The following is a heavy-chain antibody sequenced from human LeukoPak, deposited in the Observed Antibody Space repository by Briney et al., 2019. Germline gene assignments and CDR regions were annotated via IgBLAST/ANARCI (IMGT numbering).Heavy chain of an antibody. V-gene: IGHV1-46*01. D-gene: IGHD3-22*01. CDR1: GYTFTNYY. CDR3: ARAHYASSNIKVPFDV. CDR2: IDPSAGST. Sequence: ASVKVSCKASGYTFTNYYMHWVRQAPGQGLEWMGVIDPSAGSTTYAQKFQGRVTMTRDTSTSTVYMELSSLRSDDTAVYYCARAHYASSNIKVPFDVWGKGTTVTVSS. J-gene: IGHJ6*04.